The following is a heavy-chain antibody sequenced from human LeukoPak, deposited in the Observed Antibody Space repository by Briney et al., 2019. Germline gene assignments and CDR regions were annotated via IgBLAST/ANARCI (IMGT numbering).Heavy chain of an antibody. J-gene: IGHJ4*02. CDR2: ISSVGSTI. D-gene: IGHD3-22*01. CDR3: ARRSGFYNYFDF. Sequence: GGSLRLSCAASGFTFSSYEMNWVRQAPGKGLEWVSYISSVGSTIYYADSVKGRFTISRDNAKNSLYLQMNSLRAEDTAVYYCARRSGFYNYFDFWGQGTLVTVSS. CDR1: GFTFSSYE. V-gene: IGHV3-48*03.